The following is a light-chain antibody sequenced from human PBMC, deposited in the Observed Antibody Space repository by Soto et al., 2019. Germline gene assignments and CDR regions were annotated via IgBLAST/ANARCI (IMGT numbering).Light chain of an antibody. V-gene: IGKV3D-15*01. CDR3: QQYTNWPPIN. Sequence: EIVMTQSPATLSVSPWERATISCRSSQSVSSNLAWYQQKPGQAPRLLIYDASNRATGIPARFSGSGSGTDFTLTISSLEPEDFAVYYCQQYTNWPPINCGKGTRLAIK. CDR2: DAS. CDR1: QSVSSN. J-gene: IGKJ5*01.